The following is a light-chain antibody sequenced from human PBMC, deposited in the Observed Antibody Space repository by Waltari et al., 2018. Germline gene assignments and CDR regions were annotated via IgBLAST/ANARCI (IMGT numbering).Light chain of an antibody. Sequence: DIQLTQSPSFLSASVGDRVTITCRASQGISSYLAWYQQKPEKAPEFQMYAAYALQSGVPSRCSGSGSGTEFTLTISSLQPEDFATYYCPQLNTYPLTFGGGTTVEIK. V-gene: IGKV1-9*01. CDR2: AAY. CDR3: PQLNTYPLT. J-gene: IGKJ4*01. CDR1: QGISSY.